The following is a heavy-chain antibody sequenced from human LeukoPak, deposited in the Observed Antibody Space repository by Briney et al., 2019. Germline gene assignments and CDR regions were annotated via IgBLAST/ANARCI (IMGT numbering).Heavy chain of an antibody. Sequence: PGASLRLSCLASGFTFRAYALHWVRQTPGQGLDWVAVVSSDGQNDFYSDSVRGRFTISTDNSRDTLYLQMDGLRAADTGLYFCARSTYYYGSGTFYSVGPFDSWGQGPLVSVSS. CDR3: ARSTYYYGSGTFYSVGPFDS. CDR2: VSSDGQND. V-gene: IGHV3-30*01. CDR1: GFTFRAYA. J-gene: IGHJ4*02. D-gene: IGHD3-10*01.